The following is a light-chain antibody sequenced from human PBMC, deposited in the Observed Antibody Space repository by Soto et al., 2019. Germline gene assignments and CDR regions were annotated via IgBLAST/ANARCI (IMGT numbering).Light chain of an antibody. Sequence: EIVLTQSPATQSVSPGERATLSCRASQSVSSNLAWYQQMPGQAPRLLIYGASTRATGLPARFSGSGSGTEFTLTIRSLQSEDFAVYYCQQYNDWPQTFGQGTKVEIK. V-gene: IGKV3-15*01. CDR1: QSVSSN. CDR2: GAS. CDR3: QQYNDWPQT. J-gene: IGKJ1*01.